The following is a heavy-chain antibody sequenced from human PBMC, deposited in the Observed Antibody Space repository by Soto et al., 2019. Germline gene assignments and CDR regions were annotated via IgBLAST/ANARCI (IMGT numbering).Heavy chain of an antibody. J-gene: IGHJ4*02. D-gene: IGHD5-18*01. Sequence: QAQLVESGGGVVQPGRSLRLSCAAFGFAFSSYGMHWVRQAPGRGLEWVAVISYDGSLQHYADSVKGRFTISRDNSKNMVLLQMSSLRAEDTAVYYCVSDRGYGHASVPYSWGQGTLVSVSS. V-gene: IGHV3-30*03. CDR3: VSDRGYGHASVPYS. CDR2: ISYDGSLQ. CDR1: GFAFSSYG.